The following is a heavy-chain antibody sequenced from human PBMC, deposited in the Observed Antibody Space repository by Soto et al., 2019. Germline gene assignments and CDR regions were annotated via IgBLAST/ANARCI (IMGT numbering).Heavy chain of an antibody. Sequence: GSLRLSCAASGFTFSSYSMNWVRQAPGKGLEWVSYISSSSSTIYYADSVKGRFTISRDNAKNSLYLQMNSLRDEDTAVYYCARDRAEQLVYNWFDPWGQGTLVTVSS. V-gene: IGHV3-48*02. CDR2: ISSSSSTI. CDR1: GFTFSSYS. CDR3: ARDRAEQLVYNWFDP. D-gene: IGHD6-6*01. J-gene: IGHJ5*02.